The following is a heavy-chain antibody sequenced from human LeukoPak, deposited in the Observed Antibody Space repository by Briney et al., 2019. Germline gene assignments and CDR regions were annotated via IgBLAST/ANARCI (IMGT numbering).Heavy chain of an antibody. CDR1: GFSFSSQW. D-gene: IGHD5-12*01. CDR3: ARCVMGDSGYDLDY. CDR2: INQGGTGK. V-gene: IGHV3-7*01. Sequence: GGSLRLSCAASGFSFSSQWMSWVRQAPGKGLEWVAIINQGGTGKYYVDSVKGRFTISRDNARNSLYLQMNSLRAEDTAIYYCARCVMGDSGYDLDYWGQGTLVTVSS. J-gene: IGHJ4*02.